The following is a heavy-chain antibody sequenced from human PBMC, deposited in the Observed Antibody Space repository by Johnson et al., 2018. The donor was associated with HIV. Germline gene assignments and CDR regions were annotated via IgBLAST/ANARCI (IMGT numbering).Heavy chain of an antibody. Sequence: QVQLVESGGGLVQPGGSLRLSCAASGFTFSSYWMSCVRQAPGKGLEWMAVISFDGSNKYYADSVKGRFTISRDNSKNTLYLQMNSLRAEDTAVYYCARRAVAGAFDIWGQGTMVTVSS. V-gene: IGHV3-30-3*01. CDR1: GFTFSSYW. D-gene: IGHD6-19*01. CDR2: ISFDGSNK. CDR3: ARRAVAGAFDI. J-gene: IGHJ3*02.